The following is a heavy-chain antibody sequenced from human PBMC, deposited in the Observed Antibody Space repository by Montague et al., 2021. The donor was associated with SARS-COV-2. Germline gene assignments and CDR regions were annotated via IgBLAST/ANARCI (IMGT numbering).Heavy chain of an antibody. V-gene: IGHV2-70*11. CDR3: ARSGHSSGWPTFDS. Sequence: PALVKPTQTLTLTCTFSGFSLSTSGMCVSWIRQPPGKALEWLARIDWDDDKYYSTSLKTRLTISKDTSKNQVVLTMTNMDPVDTATYYCARSGHSSGWPTFDSWGQGTLVTVSS. D-gene: IGHD6-19*01. J-gene: IGHJ4*02. CDR1: GFSLSTSGMC. CDR2: IDWDDDK.